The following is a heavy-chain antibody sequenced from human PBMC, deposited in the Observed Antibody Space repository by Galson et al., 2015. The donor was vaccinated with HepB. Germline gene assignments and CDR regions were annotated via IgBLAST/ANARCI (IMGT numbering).Heavy chain of an antibody. J-gene: IGHJ6*02. CDR2: IPYDGSNK. V-gene: IGHV3-30-3*01. CDR1: GFTFSSYA. Sequence: SLRLSCAASGFTFSSYAMHWVRQAPGKGLEWVAVIPYDGSNKYYADSVKGRFTISRDNSKNTLYLQMNSLRAEDTAVYYCARDLQAVPRMDVWGQGTTVTVSS. D-gene: IGHD4-11*01. CDR3: ARDLQAVPRMDV.